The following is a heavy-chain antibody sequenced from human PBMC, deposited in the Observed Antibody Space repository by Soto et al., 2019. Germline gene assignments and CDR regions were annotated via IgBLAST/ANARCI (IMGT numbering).Heavy chain of an antibody. D-gene: IGHD3-9*01. CDR2: LSPTTGGT. V-gene: IGHV1-2*02. J-gene: IGHJ4*02. CDR3: ERPPGYVTDWYYFDT. CDR1: GNTLTSSY. Sequence: ASVKVSCKTSGNTLTSSYIHWVRQAPGQGLEWVGRLSPTTGGTNYAQHFQGRVTVTWDMSTFTAYMELSSLIYEDTAVYYCERPPGYVTDWYYFDTWGQGTQVTVYS.